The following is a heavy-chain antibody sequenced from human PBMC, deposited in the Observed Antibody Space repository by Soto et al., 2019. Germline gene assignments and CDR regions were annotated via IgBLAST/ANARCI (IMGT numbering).Heavy chain of an antibody. CDR2: ISGSGGSK. CDR3: AKERPSQQWLVAVLDY. CDR1: GFTFSSYA. J-gene: IGHJ4*02. Sequence: GGSLRLSCAASGFTFSSYAMSWVRQAPGKGLEWVSAISGSGGSKYYADSVKGRFTISRDNSKNTLYLQMNSLRAEDTDVYYCAKERPSQQWLVAVLDYWGQGTLVTVSS. D-gene: IGHD6-19*01. V-gene: IGHV3-23*01.